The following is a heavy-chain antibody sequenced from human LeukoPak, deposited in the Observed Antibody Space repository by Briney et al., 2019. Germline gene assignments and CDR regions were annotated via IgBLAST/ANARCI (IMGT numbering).Heavy chain of an antibody. D-gene: IGHD2-2*01. J-gene: IGHJ5*02. V-gene: IGHV3-23*01. CDR2: ISGSGGST. CDR3: AKDLPFGVVVPGARGKENWFDP. Sequence: ETLSLTCTVSGGSISSYYWSWIRQPPGKGLEWVSAISGSGGSTYYADSVKGRFTISRDNSKNTLYLQMNSLRAEDTAVYYCAKDLPFGVVVPGARGKENWFDPWGQGTLVTVSS. CDR1: GGSISSYY.